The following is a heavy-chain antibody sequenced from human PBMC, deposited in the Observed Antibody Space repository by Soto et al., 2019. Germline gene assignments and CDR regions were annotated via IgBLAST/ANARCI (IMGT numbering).Heavy chain of an antibody. Sequence: GGSLPLSCPASGFTFSSYAMSCVRQAPGKGLEWVSAISGTAGSTYYADSVKGRFTISRENSKNTLYLQMNSLRAEDTAVYYCAKDRPSYSYGLLGRFDYWGQGTLVTVSS. CDR3: AKDRPSYSYGLLGRFDY. V-gene: IGHV3-23*01. CDR1: GFTFSSYA. CDR2: ISGTAGST. D-gene: IGHD5-18*01. J-gene: IGHJ4*02.